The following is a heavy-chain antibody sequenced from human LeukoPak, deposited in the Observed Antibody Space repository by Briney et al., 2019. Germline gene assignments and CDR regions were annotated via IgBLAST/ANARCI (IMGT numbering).Heavy chain of an antibody. CDR1: GGSFSGYY. CDR2: INHSGST. J-gene: IGHJ5*02. CDR3: ARDRGYSSGWRANWFDP. D-gene: IGHD6-19*01. V-gene: IGHV4-34*01. Sequence: SETLSLTCAVYGGSFSGYYWSWIRQPPGKGLEWIGEINHSGSTNYNPSLKSRVTISVDTSKNQFSLKLSSVTAADTAVYYCARDRGYSSGWRANWFDPWGQGTLVTVSS.